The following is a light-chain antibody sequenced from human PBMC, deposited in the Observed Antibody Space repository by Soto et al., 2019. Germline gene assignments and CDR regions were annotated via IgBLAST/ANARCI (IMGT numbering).Light chain of an antibody. CDR2: AAS. J-gene: IGKJ1*01. Sequence: DIQMTQSSSSLSASVGDRVTITCRASQSISSYLNWYQQKPGKAPKLLIYAASSLQSGVPSRFSGSGSGTEFTLTITILQPDDFATYYCQQYNSYPWTFGQGTKGDIK. CDR1: QSISSY. CDR3: QQYNSYPWT. V-gene: IGKV1-39*01.